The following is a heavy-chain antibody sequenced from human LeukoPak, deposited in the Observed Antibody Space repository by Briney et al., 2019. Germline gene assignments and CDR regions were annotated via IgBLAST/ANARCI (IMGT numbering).Heavy chain of an antibody. V-gene: IGHV4-59*01. D-gene: IGHD1-14*01. J-gene: IGHJ1*01. CDR1: GGSISSYY. CDR2: IYYSGST. CDR3: ARGNAATGHFQH. Sequence: PSETLSLTCTVSGGSISSYYWSWIRQPPGKGLEWIGYIYYSGSTNYNPSLKSRVTISVDTSKNQFSLKLSSVTAADTAVYYCARGNAATGHFQHWGQGTLVTVSS.